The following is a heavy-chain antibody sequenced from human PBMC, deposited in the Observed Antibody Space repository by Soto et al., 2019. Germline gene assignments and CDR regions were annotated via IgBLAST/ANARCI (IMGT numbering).Heavy chain of an antibody. Sequence: QLQLQESGPGLVKPSETLSLTCTVSGGSISSSSYYWGWIRQPPGKGLEGIGSIYYSGSTYYNPSLKSRVAISVDTSKNEFSLKLSSVTAADTAVYYCARLVAARPRFDYWGQGTLVTVS. V-gene: IGHV4-39*01. CDR1: GGSISSSSYY. CDR3: ARLVAARPRFDY. J-gene: IGHJ4*02. D-gene: IGHD6-6*01. CDR2: IYYSGST.